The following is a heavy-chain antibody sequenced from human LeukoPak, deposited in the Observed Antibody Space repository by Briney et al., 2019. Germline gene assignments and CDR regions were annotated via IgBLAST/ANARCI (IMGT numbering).Heavy chain of an antibody. D-gene: IGHD2-21*01. CDR3: ARYLFSDFYFDH. Sequence: GGSLRLSCAASGFTFSTSAVHRIRQAPGRGLEWVAVISIDGNNPYYADTVKGRFTISRDNSKNTLYLQMTSLKTEDTAVYFCARYLFSDFYFDHWGQGTLVTVSS. V-gene: IGHV3-30*01. CDR2: ISIDGNNP. J-gene: IGHJ4*02. CDR1: GFTFSTSA.